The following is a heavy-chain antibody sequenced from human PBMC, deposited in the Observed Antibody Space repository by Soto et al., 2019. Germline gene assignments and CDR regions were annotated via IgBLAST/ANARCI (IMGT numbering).Heavy chain of an antibody. D-gene: IGHD6-6*01. CDR1: GFTFSNAW. J-gene: IGHJ3*02. Sequence: GGSLRLSCAASGFTFSNAWMSWVRQAPGKGLEWVGRIKSKTDGGTTDYAAPVKGRFTISRDDSKNTLYLQMNSLKTEDTAVYYCTTDIYSSSSRDDAFDIRDQGTMVTVSS. CDR2: IKSKTDGGTT. CDR3: TTDIYSSSSRDDAFDI. V-gene: IGHV3-15*01.